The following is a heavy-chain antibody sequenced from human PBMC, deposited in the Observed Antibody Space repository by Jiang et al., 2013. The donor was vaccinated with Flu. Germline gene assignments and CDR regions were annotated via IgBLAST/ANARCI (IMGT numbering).Heavy chain of an antibody. Sequence: AISGDSVSNNNVAWNWLRQSPSRGLEWLGRTYYRSKWYNDYAMSVKSRITVNPDTAKNQFSLQLNSMTPEDSAVYYCTRDWGGLDVWGQGTTVTVSS. J-gene: IGHJ6*02. CDR2: TYYRSKWYN. D-gene: IGHD3-16*01. CDR3: TRDWGGLDV. V-gene: IGHV6-1*01. CDR1: GDSVSNNNVA.